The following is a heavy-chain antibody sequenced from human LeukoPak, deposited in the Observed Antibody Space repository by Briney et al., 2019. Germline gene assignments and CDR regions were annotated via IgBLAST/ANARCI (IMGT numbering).Heavy chain of an antibody. CDR1: GGSISTYY. CDR2: TYYTGNS. J-gene: IGHJ3*01. CDR3: ARSGGLLRDDAFDV. D-gene: IGHD2-15*01. Sequence: SETLSLTCTGSGGSISTYYWSWIRQPPGKGLERIGYTYYTGNSNYNPSLKSRVTISVDTSNNQFSLRLRSVTAADTAVYYCARSGGLLRDDAFDVWGQGTMVTVSS. V-gene: IGHV4-59*01.